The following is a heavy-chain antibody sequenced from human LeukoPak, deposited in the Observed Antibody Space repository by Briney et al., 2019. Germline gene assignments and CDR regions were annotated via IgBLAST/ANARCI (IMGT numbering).Heavy chain of an antibody. D-gene: IGHD6-13*01. CDR3: ARSRSRAAAGTLFDY. CDR2: IKQDGSEK. J-gene: IGHJ4*02. V-gene: IGHV3-7*01. Sequence: PGGSLRLSCAASGFTFSSYWMSWVRQAPGKGLEWVANIKQDGSEKYYVDSVKGRFTISRDNAKNSLYLQMNSLRAEDTAVYYCARSRSRAAAGTLFDYWGQGTLVTVSS. CDR1: GFTFSSYW.